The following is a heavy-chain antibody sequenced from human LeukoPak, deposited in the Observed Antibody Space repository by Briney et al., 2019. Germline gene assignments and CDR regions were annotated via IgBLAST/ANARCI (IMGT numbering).Heavy chain of an antibody. V-gene: IGHV3-7*01. CDR3: ARDLTGGDDYFDY. D-gene: IGHD1-20*01. Sequence: QPGGSPRLSCAASGFTFNTYWMSWVRQAPGKGLEWVANIKQDGTEKYYVDSVKGRFIISRDNPENSLYLQMNSLRAEDTAVYYCARDLTGGDDYFDYWGQGTLVTVSS. CDR1: GFTFNTYW. J-gene: IGHJ4*02. CDR2: IKQDGTEK.